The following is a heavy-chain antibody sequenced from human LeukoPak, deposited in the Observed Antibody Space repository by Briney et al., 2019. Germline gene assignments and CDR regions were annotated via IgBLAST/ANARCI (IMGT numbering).Heavy chain of an antibody. CDR1: GFTFSSYS. D-gene: IGHD3-9*01. CDR3: ARDGFDWLALDY. J-gene: IGHJ4*02. CDR2: ISSSSSYI. Sequence: PGGSLRLSCAASGFTFSSYSMNWVRQAPGKGLEWVSSISSSSSYIYYADSAKGRFTISRDNAKNSLYLQMNSLRAEDTAVYYCARDGFDWLALDYWGQGTLVTVSS. V-gene: IGHV3-21*01.